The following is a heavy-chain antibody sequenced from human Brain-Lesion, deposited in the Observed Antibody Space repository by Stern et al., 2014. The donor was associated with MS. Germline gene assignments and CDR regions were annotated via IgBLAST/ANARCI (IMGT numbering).Heavy chain of an antibody. Sequence: VQLVESGGGVVKPGRPLRLSCVASGFTFRSCAMHWVRQAPGQGLEWVGGVSYDGSNKYYADSVKGRFTISRDNSQNTLYMQMSSLRPEDTAVYYCAKDRQYLTYFFDHWGQGSLVTVSS. D-gene: IGHD2/OR15-2a*01. CDR2: VSYDGSNK. V-gene: IGHV3-30*18. J-gene: IGHJ5*02. CDR1: GFTFRSCA. CDR3: AKDRQYLTYFFDH.